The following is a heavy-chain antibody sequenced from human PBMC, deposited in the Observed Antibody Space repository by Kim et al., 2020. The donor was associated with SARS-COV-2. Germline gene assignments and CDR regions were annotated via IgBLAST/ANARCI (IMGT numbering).Heavy chain of an antibody. CDR2: INTNTGNP. CDR1: GYTFTSYA. Sequence: ASVKVSCKASGYTFTSYAMNWVRQAPGQGLEWMGWINTNTGNPTYAQGFTGRFVFSLDTSVSTAYLQISSLKAEDTAVYYCARAPPWFTMVGGYYYYGMDVWGQGTTVTVSS. D-gene: IGHD3-10*02. V-gene: IGHV7-4-1*02. CDR3: ARAPPWFTMVGGYYYYGMDV. J-gene: IGHJ6*02.